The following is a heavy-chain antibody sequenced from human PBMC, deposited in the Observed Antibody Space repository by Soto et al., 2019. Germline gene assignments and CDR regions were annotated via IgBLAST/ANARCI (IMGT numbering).Heavy chain of an antibody. CDR1: GYSFTNYW. J-gene: IGHJ6*02. CDR3: ARHGRFDFWSADYYNHGMDV. CDR2: IFPGDSDT. D-gene: IGHD3-3*01. V-gene: IGHV5-51*01. Sequence: TGESLKISCKGSGYSFTNYWIGWVRQMPGKGLEWIGIIFPGDSDTRRSPSFQGQVTISADKSISTAFLQWSSLKASDTAIYYCARHGRFDFWSADYYNHGMDVWGQGTTVTVSS.